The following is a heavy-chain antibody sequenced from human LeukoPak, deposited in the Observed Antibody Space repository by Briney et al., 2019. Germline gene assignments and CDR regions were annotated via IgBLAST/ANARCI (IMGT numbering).Heavy chain of an antibody. J-gene: IGHJ3*02. Sequence: PSETLSLTCSVSGGSISSYFWSWIRQPPGKGLDGIGFIFYSGGTNYNPSLKSRVTISVDTSKNQFSLKLSSVTAADTAVYYCARAWEQQLVQGAFDIWGEGTLVTVSS. CDR2: IFYSGGT. CDR1: GGSISSYF. D-gene: IGHD6-13*01. V-gene: IGHV4-59*13. CDR3: ARAWEQQLVQGAFDI.